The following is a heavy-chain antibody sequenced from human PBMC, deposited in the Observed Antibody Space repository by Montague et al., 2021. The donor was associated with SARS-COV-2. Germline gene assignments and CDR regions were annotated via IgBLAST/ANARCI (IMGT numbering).Heavy chain of an antibody. Sequence: SETLSLTCTVSGDSTSCPNCYWGWIRQPPGKGLDWIGTIYNSGTTYYXPSLRSRLTISIDTSKNQFSLKLSSVTAADTAVYYCARHSRGYLGPSYFDSWGQGTLVTVSS. D-gene: IGHD5-12*01. J-gene: IGHJ4*02. CDR1: GDSTSCPNCY. V-gene: IGHV4-39*01. CDR3: ARHSRGYLGPSYFDS. CDR2: IYNSGTT.